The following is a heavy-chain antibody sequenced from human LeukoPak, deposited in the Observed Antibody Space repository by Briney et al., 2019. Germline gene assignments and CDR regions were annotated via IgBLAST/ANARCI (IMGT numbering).Heavy chain of an antibody. CDR1: GGSFSGYY. Sequence: SETLSLTCAVYGGSFSGYYWSWIRQPPGKGLEWIGEINHSGSTNYNPSLKSRVTISVDTSKNQFSLKLSSVTAADTAVYYCARPSTKYSSSSGYFQHWGQGTLVTVSS. D-gene: IGHD6-6*01. V-gene: IGHV4-34*01. CDR3: ARPSTKYSSSSGYFQH. J-gene: IGHJ1*01. CDR2: INHSGST.